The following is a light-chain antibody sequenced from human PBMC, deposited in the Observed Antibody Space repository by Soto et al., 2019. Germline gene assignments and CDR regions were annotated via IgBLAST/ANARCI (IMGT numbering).Light chain of an antibody. CDR1: QSVSSD. V-gene: IGKV3-15*01. J-gene: IGKJ1*01. CDR3: QQYHNWPGT. CDR2: TTS. Sequence: EIVMTQSPATLSVSPGESATLSCRVTQSVSSDLAWYQQKLGQAPRLLIYTTSTRATGIPARFSGSGSGTEFTLTISSLQSEDFAVYYCQQYHNWPGTFGPGTKVEI.